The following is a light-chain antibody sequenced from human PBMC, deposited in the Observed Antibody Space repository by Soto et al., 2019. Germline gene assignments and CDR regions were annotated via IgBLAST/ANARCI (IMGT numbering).Light chain of an antibody. CDR2: DES. Sequence: EIVLTQSPGTLSLSPGERATLSCRASQSISGRYLTWYQQKPGQAPSLLIYDESSRPTGIPDRFSGSGSGTDFTLTISRLEPEDFAVYYCQQYGGSPPITFGQGTRLEIK. V-gene: IGKV3-20*01. J-gene: IGKJ5*01. CDR3: QQYGGSPPIT. CDR1: QSISGRY.